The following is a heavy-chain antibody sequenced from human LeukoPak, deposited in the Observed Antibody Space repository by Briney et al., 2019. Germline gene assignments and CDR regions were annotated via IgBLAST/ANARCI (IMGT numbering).Heavy chain of an antibody. CDR3: AREAPDSSGYYYGVY. CDR1: GGTFSSYA. D-gene: IGHD3-22*01. CDR2: ITPIFGTA. V-gene: IGHV1-69*13. Sequence: SVKVSCKASGGTFSSYAISWVRQAPGQGLEWMGGITPIFGTANYAQKFQGRVTITADESTSTAYMELSSLRSEDTAVYYCAREAPDSSGYYYGVYWGQGTLVTVSS. J-gene: IGHJ4*02.